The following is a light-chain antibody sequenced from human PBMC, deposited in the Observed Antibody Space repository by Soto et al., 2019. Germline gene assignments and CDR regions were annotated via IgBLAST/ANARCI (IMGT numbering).Light chain of an antibody. J-gene: IGLJ1*01. V-gene: IGLV2-8*01. Sequence: QSALTQPPSASGSPGQSVTISCTGTSSDVGGYSFVSWYQQHPGKAPKLIIYQVTKRPPGVPDRFSGSKSGNTASLTVSVLQAEDEADYYCSSYAGRTVYVFGTGTKVTVL. CDR3: SSYAGRTVYV. CDR1: SSDVGGYSF. CDR2: QVT.